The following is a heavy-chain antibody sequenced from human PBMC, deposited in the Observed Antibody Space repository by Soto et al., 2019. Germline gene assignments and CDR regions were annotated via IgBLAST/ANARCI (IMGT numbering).Heavy chain of an antibody. V-gene: IGHV1-69*01. CDR2: IIPVFDKA. CDR3: ARLRRDLCDEFDL. Sequence: QVQLVQSGADVKKPGSSVKVSCKTSGGPFGSSAISWVRQAPAQGLEWMGEIIPVFDKANYSQNFQGRLNITADEPTGNVSMQLSNLRSVGTAVYFWARLRRDLCDEFDLWGLGTFVTVSS. J-gene: IGHJ3*01. D-gene: IGHD2-21*01. CDR1: GGPFGSSA.